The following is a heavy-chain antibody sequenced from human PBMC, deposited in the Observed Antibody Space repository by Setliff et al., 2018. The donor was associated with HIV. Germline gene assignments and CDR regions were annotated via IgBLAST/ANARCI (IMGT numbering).Heavy chain of an antibody. CDR2: IYYSGST. D-gene: IGHD3-22*01. CDR3: AREREGYYDSSGYGVNWFDP. J-gene: IGHJ5*02. CDR1: GGSISSYY. Sequence: PSETLSLTCTVSGGSISSYYWSWIRQPPGKGLEWIGYIYYSGSTNYNPSLKSRVTISVDTSKNQFSLKLSSVTAADTAVYYCAREREGYYDSSGYGVNWFDPWGQGTLVTVSS. V-gene: IGHV4-59*01.